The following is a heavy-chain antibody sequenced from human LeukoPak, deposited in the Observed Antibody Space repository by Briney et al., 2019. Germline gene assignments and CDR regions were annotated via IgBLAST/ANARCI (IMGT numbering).Heavy chain of an antibody. D-gene: IGHD3-9*01. CDR2: ISAYNGNT. V-gene: IGHV1-18*04. CDR1: GYTFTSYG. Sequence: ASVKVSCKASGYTFTSYGISWVRQAPGQGLEWMGWISAYNGNTNHAQKLQGRVTMTTDTSTSTAYMELRSLRSDDTAVYYCARGLNRYFDWLLHLDYWGQGTLVTVSS. J-gene: IGHJ4*02. CDR3: ARGLNRYFDWLLHLDY.